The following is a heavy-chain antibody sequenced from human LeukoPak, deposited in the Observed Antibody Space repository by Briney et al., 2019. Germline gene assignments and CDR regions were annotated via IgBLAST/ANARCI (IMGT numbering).Heavy chain of an antibody. J-gene: IGHJ3*02. CDR3: ARFLEWRDAFDI. CDR2: IYYSGST. D-gene: IGHD3-3*01. CDR1: GGSISSGGYY. V-gene: IGHV4-61*08. Sequence: SETLSLTCTVSGGSISSGGYYWSWIRQPPGKGLEWIGYIYYSGSTNYNPSLKSRVTISVDTSKNQFSLKLSSVTAADTAVYYCARFLEWRDAFDIWGQGTMVTVSS.